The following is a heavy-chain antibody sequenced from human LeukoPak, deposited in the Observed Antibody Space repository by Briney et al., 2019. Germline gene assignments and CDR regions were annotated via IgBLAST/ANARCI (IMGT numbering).Heavy chain of an antibody. D-gene: IGHD6-13*01. CDR1: GFTFSSYS. Sequence: GGSLRLSCAASGFTFSSYSMSWVRQAPGKGLEWVANIKKDGSEKYYVDSVKGRFTISRDNAKNSLYLQMNSLRAEDTAVYYCAIPGGSSANWFDPWGKGTQVTVSS. CDR2: IKKDGSEK. CDR3: AIPGGSSANWFDP. V-gene: IGHV3-7*01. J-gene: IGHJ5*02.